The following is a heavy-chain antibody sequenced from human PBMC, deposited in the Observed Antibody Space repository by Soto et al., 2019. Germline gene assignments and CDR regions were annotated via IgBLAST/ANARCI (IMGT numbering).Heavy chain of an antibody. V-gene: IGHV3-74*01. CDR1: GFTFSSYW. J-gene: IGHJ4*02. CDR2: INIDGSRT. Sequence: EVQLVESGGGLVQPGGSLRLSCAASGFTFSSYWMHWVRQAPGTGLVWVSRINIDGSRTTYADSVKGRFTISRDNAKNTLYLQMNSLRAEDTAVYYCARGGRSGSSQYYFASWGQGTLVTVSS. CDR3: ARGGRSGSSQYYFAS. D-gene: IGHD3-10*01.